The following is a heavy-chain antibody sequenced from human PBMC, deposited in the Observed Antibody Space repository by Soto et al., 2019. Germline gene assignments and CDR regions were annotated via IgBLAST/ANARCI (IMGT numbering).Heavy chain of an antibody. J-gene: IGHJ1*01. CDR1: GFTFSSFG. D-gene: IGHD2-21*01. V-gene: IGHV3-30*18. CDR3: AKAYCDGDCYTWRGYFHN. CDR2: ISFDGNDI. Sequence: QVQLVESGGGVVHPGRSLRLSCVGSGFTFSSFGMDWVRQAPGKGLEWVAAISFDGNDISYSDSVKGRFSISRDKSKNSLHLQMNSLRVEDTAFYYCAKAYCDGDCYTWRGYFHNWGQGTLVTVSS.